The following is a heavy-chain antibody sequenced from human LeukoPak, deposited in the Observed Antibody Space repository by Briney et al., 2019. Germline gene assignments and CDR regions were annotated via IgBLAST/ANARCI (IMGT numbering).Heavy chain of an antibody. CDR3: AKDISRGLAATVY. CDR2: ISWNSGSI. D-gene: IGHD6-25*01. V-gene: IGHV3-9*01. J-gene: IGHJ4*02. Sequence: PGGSLRLSCAASGFTFDDYAMHWVRQAPGKGLEWVSGISWNSGSIGYADSVKGRFTISRDNAKNSLYLQMNSLRAEDTALYYCAKDISRGLAATVYWGQGTLVTVSS. CDR1: GFTFDDYA.